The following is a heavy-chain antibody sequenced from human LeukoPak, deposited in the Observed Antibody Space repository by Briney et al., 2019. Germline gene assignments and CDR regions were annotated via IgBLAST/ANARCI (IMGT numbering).Heavy chain of an antibody. D-gene: IGHD6-6*01. Sequence: PGGSLRLSCAASGFTFSSYAMHWVRQAPGKGLEWVAVISYDGSNKYYADSVKGRFTISRDNSKNTLYLQMNSLRAEDTAVYYCERDRYSSSSGGAFDYWGQGTLVTVSP. CDR1: GFTFSSYA. CDR3: ERDRYSSSSGGAFDY. J-gene: IGHJ4*02. V-gene: IGHV3-30*04. CDR2: ISYDGSNK.